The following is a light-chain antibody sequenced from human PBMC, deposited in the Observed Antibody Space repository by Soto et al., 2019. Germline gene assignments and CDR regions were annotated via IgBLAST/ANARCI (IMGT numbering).Light chain of an antibody. Sequence: EIVMTQSPATLSVSPGETATLSCRASQTLGNKLAWYQQKPGQAPRLLIYGASTRATGTPARYSGSGSGTEFTLTINSLPSEDFAIYYCQQHNAWPLTFGPGTKVDLK. J-gene: IGKJ3*01. CDR3: QQHNAWPLT. CDR1: QTLGNK. V-gene: IGKV3D-15*01. CDR2: GAS.